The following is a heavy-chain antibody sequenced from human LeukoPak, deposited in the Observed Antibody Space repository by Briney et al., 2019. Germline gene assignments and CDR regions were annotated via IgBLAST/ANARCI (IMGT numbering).Heavy chain of an antibody. D-gene: IGHD5-18*01. CDR3: ARDRGYSYARSFDY. V-gene: IGHV4-4*02. CDR2: IYHSGST. Sequence: PSGTLSLTCAVSGGSISSSNWWSWVRQPPGKGLEWIGEIYHSGSTNYNPSLKSRVTISVDKSKNQFSLKLSSVTAADTAVYYCARDRGYSYARSFDYWGQGTLVTVSS. CDR1: GGSISSSNW. J-gene: IGHJ4*02.